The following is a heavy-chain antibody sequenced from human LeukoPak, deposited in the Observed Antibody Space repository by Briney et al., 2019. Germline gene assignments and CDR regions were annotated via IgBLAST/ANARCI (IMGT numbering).Heavy chain of an antibody. CDR3: ASVGRVSFPRYRDAFDI. CDR2: INHSGST. V-gene: IGHV4-34*01. CDR1: GGSFSGYY. Sequence: SETLYLTCAVYGGSFSGYYWSWIRQPPGKGLEWIGEINHSGSTNYNPSLKSRVTISVDTSKNQFSLKLSSVTAADTAVYYCASVGRVSFPRYRDAFDIWGQGAMVTVSS. J-gene: IGHJ3*02. D-gene: IGHD3-16*02.